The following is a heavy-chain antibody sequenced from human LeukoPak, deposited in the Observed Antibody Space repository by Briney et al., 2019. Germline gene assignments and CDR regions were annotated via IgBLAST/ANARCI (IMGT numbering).Heavy chain of an antibody. CDR2: INSDGSST. D-gene: IGHD3-10*01. J-gene: IGHJ5*02. Sequence: GGALRLSCAASGFTFSSYWMHWVRQAPGKGLVWVSRINSDGSSTSYADSVKGRFTISRDNAKNTLYLQMNSLRAEDTAVYYCARAYYYGSGSKDWFDPWGQGTLVTVSS. CDR1: GFTFSSYW. CDR3: ARAYYYGSGSKDWFDP. V-gene: IGHV3-74*01.